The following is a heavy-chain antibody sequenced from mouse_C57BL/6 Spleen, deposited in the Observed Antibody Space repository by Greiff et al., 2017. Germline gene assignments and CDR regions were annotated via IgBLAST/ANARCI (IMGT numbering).Heavy chain of an antibody. Sequence: QVQLQQSGAELVRPGASVKLSCKASGYTFTDYYINWVKQRPGQGLEWIERIYPGSGNTYDNEKFKGKATLTADKSSSTAFMQLRSLTSEDAAVYLWSIFDVYDSGYAMDYWGQGTSVTVSS. CDR2: IYPGSGNT. V-gene: IGHV1-76*01. D-gene: IGHD2-2*01. CDR3: SIFDVYDSGYAMDY. CDR1: GYTFTDYY. J-gene: IGHJ4*01.